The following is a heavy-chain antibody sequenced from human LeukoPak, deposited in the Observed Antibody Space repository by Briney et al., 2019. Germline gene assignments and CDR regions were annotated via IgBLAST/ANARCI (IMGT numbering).Heavy chain of an antibody. CDR2: IYYSGST. V-gene: IGHV4-39*01. CDR3: ARQWSPDYGDYEFDY. D-gene: IGHD4-17*01. Sequence: SETLSLTCTVPGGSISSSSYYWGWIRQPPGKGLEWIGSIYYSGSTYYNPSLKSRVTISVDTSKNQFSLKLSSVTAADTAVYYCARQWSPDYGDYEFDYWGQGTLVTVSS. CDR1: GGSISSSSYY. J-gene: IGHJ4*02.